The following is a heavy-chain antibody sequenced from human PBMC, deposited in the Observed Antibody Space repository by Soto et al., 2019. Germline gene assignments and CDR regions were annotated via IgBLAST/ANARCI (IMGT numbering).Heavy chain of an antibody. Sequence: ASVKVSCKASGYTFTSYAMHWVRQAPGQRFVWMGWINAGNGNTKYSQKFQGRVTITRDTSASSAYMGLSSLRSEDTVVYYCARVYGSGSYYYYYGMDVWGQGTTVTVSS. CDR3: ARVYGSGSYYYYYGMDV. CDR2: INAGNGNT. V-gene: IGHV1-3*01. D-gene: IGHD3-10*01. J-gene: IGHJ6*02. CDR1: GYTFTSYA.